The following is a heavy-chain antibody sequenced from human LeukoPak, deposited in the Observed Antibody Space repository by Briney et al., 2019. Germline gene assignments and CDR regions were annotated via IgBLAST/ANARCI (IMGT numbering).Heavy chain of an antibody. CDR3: AKDRSSSWPGGFDY. CDR1: GFTFSSYG. CDR2: IRYDGSNK. V-gene: IGHV3-30*02. D-gene: IGHD6-13*01. Sequence: GGSLRLSCAASGFTFSSYGMHWVRQAPGKGLEWVAFIRYDGSNKYYADSVKGRFTISRDNSRNTLYLQMNSLRAEDTAVYYCAKDRSSSWPGGFDYWGQGTLVTVSS. J-gene: IGHJ4*02.